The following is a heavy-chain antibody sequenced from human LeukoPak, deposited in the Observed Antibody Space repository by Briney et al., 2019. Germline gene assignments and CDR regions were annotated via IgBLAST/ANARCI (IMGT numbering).Heavy chain of an antibody. CDR2: ISYDGSNK. D-gene: IGHD2-21*01. V-gene: IGHV3-30*04. CDR1: GFTFSSYA. CDR3: AKHIRHLGNYQYYMDV. Sequence: SGGSLRLSCAASGFTFSSYAMHWVRQAPGKGLEWVAVISYDGSNKYYADSVKGRITISRDNSKNTLYLQMNSLRAEDTAIYYCAKHIRHLGNYQYYMDVWGKGTTVTVSS. J-gene: IGHJ6*03.